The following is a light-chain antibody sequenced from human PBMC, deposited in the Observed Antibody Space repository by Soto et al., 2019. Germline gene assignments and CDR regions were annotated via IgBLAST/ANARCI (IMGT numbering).Light chain of an antibody. CDR1: QGISSY. CDR3: QQLNSYPLT. CDR2: AAS. V-gene: IGKV1-9*01. Sequence: DIQMTQSTSAKSASVGDRVTITCRASQGISSYLAWYQQKPGKAPKLLIYAASTLQSGVPSRFSGSGSGKEFTLTISSLQPEDFATYYCQQLNSYPLTFGGGTKVDI. J-gene: IGKJ4*01.